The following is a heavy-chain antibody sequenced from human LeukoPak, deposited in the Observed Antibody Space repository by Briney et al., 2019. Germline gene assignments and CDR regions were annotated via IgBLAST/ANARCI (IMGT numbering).Heavy chain of an antibody. J-gene: IGHJ2*01. D-gene: IGHD1-1*01. Sequence: GGSLRLSCAASGFTFSTYAMSWVRQAPGKGLEWVSAISGSGTSTGYADSVKGRITSSRDNSKNTLYLQMNSLRAEDTAIYYCAKDVSVRYKGWCFDLWGRGALVTVSS. CDR1: GFTFSTYA. CDR2: ISGSGTST. CDR3: AKDVSVRYKGWCFDL. V-gene: IGHV3-23*01.